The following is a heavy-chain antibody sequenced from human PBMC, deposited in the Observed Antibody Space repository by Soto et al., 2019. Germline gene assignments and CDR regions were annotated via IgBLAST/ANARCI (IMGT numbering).Heavy chain of an antibody. Sequence: QVQLVESGGGVVQPGTSLRLSCAASGFTVSAYGMHWVRQAPGKGLEWVAVIWYDGNDKYSADSVKGRFTISRDNSKNTLYLQMNSLRAEDTAVYYCARGPANYYDSSGYSLFDYWGQGTLVTVSS. CDR2: IWYDGNDK. CDR3: ARGPANYYDSSGYSLFDY. J-gene: IGHJ4*02. D-gene: IGHD3-22*01. CDR1: GFTVSAYG. V-gene: IGHV3-33*01.